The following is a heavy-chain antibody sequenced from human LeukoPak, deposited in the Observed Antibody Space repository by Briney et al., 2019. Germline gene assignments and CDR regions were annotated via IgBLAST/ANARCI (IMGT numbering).Heavy chain of an antibody. CDR1: GGSFSGYY. D-gene: IGHD2-2*01. CDR3: ASRCSSTSCSMVPHFDY. CDR2: INHSGSA. J-gene: IGHJ4*02. V-gene: IGHV4-34*01. Sequence: SETLSLTCAVYGGSFSGYYWSWIRQPPGKGLEWIGEINHSGSANYNPSLKSRVTISVDTSKNQFSLKLSSVTAADTAVYYCASRCSSTSCSMVPHFDYWGQGTLVTVSS.